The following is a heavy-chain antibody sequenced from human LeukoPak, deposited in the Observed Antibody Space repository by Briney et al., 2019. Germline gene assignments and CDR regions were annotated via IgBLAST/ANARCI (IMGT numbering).Heavy chain of an antibody. Sequence: GGSLRLSGAASGFTFSSYAMSWVRQAPGKGLVWVSAISGNGGRTYYADSVRGRFTISRDNSKNTLYLLMNSLRAEDTAVYYCAKDPEYGRNFPGYFQHWGQGTLVTVSS. V-gene: IGHV3-23*01. CDR3: AKDPEYGRNFPGYFQH. CDR1: GFTFSSYA. CDR2: ISGNGGRT. J-gene: IGHJ1*01. D-gene: IGHD4-23*01.